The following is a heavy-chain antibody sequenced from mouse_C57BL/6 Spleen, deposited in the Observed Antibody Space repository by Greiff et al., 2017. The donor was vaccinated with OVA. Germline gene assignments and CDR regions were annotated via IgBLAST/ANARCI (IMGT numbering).Heavy chain of an antibody. CDR3: ARRDGYYGYYAMDD. CDR2: IYPGDGDT. Sequence: VQLQQSGPELVKPGASVTISCKASGYAFSSSWMNWVKQRPGKGLEWIGRIYPGDGDTNYNGKFKGKATLTADKSSSTAYMQLSSLTSEDSAVYFCARRDGYYGYYAMDDWGQGTSVTVSS. D-gene: IGHD2-3*01. V-gene: IGHV1-82*01. CDR1: GYAFSSSW. J-gene: IGHJ4*01.